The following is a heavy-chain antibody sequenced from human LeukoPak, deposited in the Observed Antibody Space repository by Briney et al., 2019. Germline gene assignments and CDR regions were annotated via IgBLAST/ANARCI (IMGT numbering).Heavy chain of an antibody. CDR3: ARLSHPSGSDWFFDY. CDR1: GDSISNYY. Sequence: SETLSLTCTVSGDSISNYYWSWIRQPPGKGLDWIGYICFSGTTNYNPSLKSRVTMSVDTSKNQFSLKLTSMTAADTAVYFCARLSHPSGSDWFFDYWGQGSLVTVSS. D-gene: IGHD6-19*01. V-gene: IGHV4-59*12. J-gene: IGHJ4*02. CDR2: ICFSGTT.